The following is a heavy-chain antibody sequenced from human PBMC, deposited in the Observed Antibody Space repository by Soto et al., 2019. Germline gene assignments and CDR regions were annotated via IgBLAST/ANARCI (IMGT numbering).Heavy chain of an antibody. D-gene: IGHD3-22*01. CDR2: IWYDGSNK. V-gene: IGHV3-33*01. J-gene: IGHJ3*02. CDR1: GFTFISYG. CDR3: ARPSYYYDSSGWALGAFDI. Sequence: GGSLRLSCAASGFTFISYGMHWVRQAPGKGLEWVAVIWYDGSNKYYADSVKGRFTISRDNSKNTLYLQMNSLRAEDTAVYYCARPSYYYDSSGWALGAFDIWGQGTMVSVSS.